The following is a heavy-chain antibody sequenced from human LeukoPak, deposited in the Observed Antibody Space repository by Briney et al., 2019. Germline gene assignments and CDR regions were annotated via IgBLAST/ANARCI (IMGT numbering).Heavy chain of an antibody. V-gene: IGHV1-2*02. Sequence: GASVKVSCKASGYTFTGYYMHWVRQAPGQGLEWMGWINPNSGGTNYAQKFQGRVTMTRDTSISTAYMELSRLRSNDTAVYYCARTDSAAGPYYYNYYGMDVWGQGTTVTVSS. CDR2: INPNSGGT. D-gene: IGHD6-13*01. CDR1: GYTFTGYY. J-gene: IGHJ6*02. CDR3: ARTDSAAGPYYYNYYGMDV.